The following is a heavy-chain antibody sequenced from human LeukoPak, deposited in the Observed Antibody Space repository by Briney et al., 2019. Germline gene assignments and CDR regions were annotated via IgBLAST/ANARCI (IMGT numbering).Heavy chain of an antibody. D-gene: IGHD3-10*01. Sequence: GGSLRLSCAASGFTFSSYAMSWVPQAPGKGLEWGSAISGSGGSTYYADSVKGRFTISRDNSKNTLYLQMSSLRAEDTAVYYCAKDPRSGSYSIHDAFDIWGQGTMVTVSS. J-gene: IGHJ3*02. CDR2: ISGSGGST. CDR3: AKDPRSGSYSIHDAFDI. V-gene: IGHV3-23*01. CDR1: GFTFSSYA.